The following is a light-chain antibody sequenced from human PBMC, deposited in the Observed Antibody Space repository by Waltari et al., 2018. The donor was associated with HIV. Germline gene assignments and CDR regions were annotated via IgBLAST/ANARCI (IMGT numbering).Light chain of an antibody. J-gene: IGKJ4*01. V-gene: IGKV3-20*01. CDR1: QSVDNSY. CDR2: GAS. CDR3: QQYGNSLT. Sequence: IVLTQSRGTLSLSPGESATLSCRARQSVDNSYLAWYQQRPGQAPRLLIYGASNRATGIPDRFSGSGSGTSFTLTINRLEPEDFAVYFCQQYGNSLTFGGGTKVEI.